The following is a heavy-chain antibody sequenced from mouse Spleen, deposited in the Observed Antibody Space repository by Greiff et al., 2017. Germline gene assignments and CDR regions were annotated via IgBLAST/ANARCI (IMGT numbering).Heavy chain of an antibody. J-gene: IGHJ2*01. Sequence: EVKLVESGGGLVKLGGSLKLSCAASGFTFSSYAMSWVRQTPEKRLEWVATISSGGGNTYYPDSVKGRFTISRDNAKNTLYLQMSSLKSEDTAMYYCARHLFYYYGSGDYWGQGTTLTVSS. CDR2: ISSGGGNT. V-gene: IGHV5-9*04. CDR3: ARHLFYYYGSGDY. CDR1: GFTFSSYA. D-gene: IGHD1-1*01.